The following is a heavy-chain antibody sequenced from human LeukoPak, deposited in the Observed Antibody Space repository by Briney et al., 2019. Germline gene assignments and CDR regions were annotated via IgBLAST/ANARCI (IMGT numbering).Heavy chain of an antibody. CDR1: GFTFSSYS. Sequence: GGSLRLSCAASGFTFSSYSMNWVRQAPGKGLEWVTFIRYDERNKYYADSVKGRFTISRDNSKNTLYLQMNSLRAEDTAVYYCARLIAARPEYYFDYWGQGTLVTVSS. V-gene: IGHV3-33*08. CDR2: IRYDERNK. CDR3: ARLIAARPEYYFDY. J-gene: IGHJ4*02. D-gene: IGHD6-6*01.